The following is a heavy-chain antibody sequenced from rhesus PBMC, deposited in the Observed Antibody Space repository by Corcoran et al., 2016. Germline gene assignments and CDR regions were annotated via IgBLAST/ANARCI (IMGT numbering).Heavy chain of an antibody. Sequence: QVHLQESGPGLVKPSETLSLTCAISGGSISSDYWTWIRQPPGGGLEWIGYIFGSSGRTYYKSSLKSRVTISKDTSKNQFSLKLSSVTAADTAVYYCARVLRDDYVDYWGQGVLVTVSS. CDR3: ARVLRDDYVDY. D-gene: IGHD3-9*01. V-gene: IGHV4S7*01. J-gene: IGHJ4*01. CDR2: IFGSSGRT. CDR1: GGSISSDY.